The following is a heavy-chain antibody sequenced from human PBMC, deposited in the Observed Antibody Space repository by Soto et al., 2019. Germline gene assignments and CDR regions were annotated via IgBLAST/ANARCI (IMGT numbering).Heavy chain of an antibody. D-gene: IGHD1-20*01. CDR3: ATELTGRGAFDI. J-gene: IGHJ3*02. V-gene: IGHV1-8*01. CDR2: MNPNSGNR. CDR1: GYTFTSYD. Sequence: QVQLVQSGAEVKKPGASVKVSCKASGYTFTSYDINWVRQATGRGLEWMGWMNPNSGNRVYAQKFQARVTMTSNTSISTAYMELSSLRSEYTAVYSCATELTGRGAFDIWGQGTMVTVSS.